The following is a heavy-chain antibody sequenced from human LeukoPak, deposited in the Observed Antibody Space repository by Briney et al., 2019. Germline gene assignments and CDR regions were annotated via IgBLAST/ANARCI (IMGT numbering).Heavy chain of an antibody. CDR3: AKIGLYGDYANDAFDI. D-gene: IGHD4-17*01. Sequence: QPGRSLRLSCAASGFTFSSYGMHWVRQAPGKGLEWVAVISYDGSNKYYADSVKGRFTISRDNSKNTLYLQMNSLRAEDTAVYYCAKIGLYGDYANDAFDIWGQGTMVTVSS. CDR1: GFTFSSYG. CDR2: ISYDGSNK. V-gene: IGHV3-30*18. J-gene: IGHJ3*02.